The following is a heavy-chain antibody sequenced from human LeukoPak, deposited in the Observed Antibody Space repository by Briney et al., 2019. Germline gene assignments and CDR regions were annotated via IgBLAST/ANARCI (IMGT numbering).Heavy chain of an antibody. V-gene: IGHV4-61*02. CDR2: IYPSWTT. J-gene: IGHJ6*03. Sequence: PSQXLSLTCTVSGGSISSGSYYWGWIRQPAGKGLEWIGRIYPSWTTTYNPSLKSRLTISVDTSKNQFSLKLSSVTAADTAVYYCARLGIAAAGTYYYYMDVWGKGTTVTVSS. CDR1: GGSISSGSYY. CDR3: ARLGIAAAGTYYYYMDV. D-gene: IGHD6-13*01.